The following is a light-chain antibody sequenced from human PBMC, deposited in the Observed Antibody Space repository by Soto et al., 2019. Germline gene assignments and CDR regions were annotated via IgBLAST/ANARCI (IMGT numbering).Light chain of an antibody. Sequence: SYELTQPPSVSVAPGQTAIITCGGNNIRSKSVHWYQQKPGQAPVLVVYEDRDRPSGIPERFSGSNSGNTATLTIIRVEAGDEDDYYCQVWDSTSDRVFGGGTKLTVL. V-gene: IGLV3-21*02. J-gene: IGLJ3*02. CDR2: EDR. CDR3: QVWDSTSDRV. CDR1: NIRSKS.